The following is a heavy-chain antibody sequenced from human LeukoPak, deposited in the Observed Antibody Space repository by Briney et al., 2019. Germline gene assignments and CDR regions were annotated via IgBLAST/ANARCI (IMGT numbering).Heavy chain of an antibody. J-gene: IGHJ6*02. D-gene: IGHD3-22*01. CDR2: ISGDGRNI. CDR3: AKDDLYDSSGWFYYYYGMDV. CDR1: GFTFSSYW. V-gene: IGHV3-74*01. Sequence: GGSLRLSCVASGFTFSSYWMHWVRQDPRKGLVWVSRISGDGRNINYADSVRGRFTISRDNSKNTLYLQMNSLRAEDTAVYYCAKDDLYDSSGWFYYYYGMDVWGQGTTVTVSS.